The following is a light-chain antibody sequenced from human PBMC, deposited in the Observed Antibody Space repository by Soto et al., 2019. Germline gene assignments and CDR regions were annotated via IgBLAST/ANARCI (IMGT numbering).Light chain of an antibody. CDR2: EGS. Sequence: QSVLTQPASVSGSPGQSITISCTGTRSDVGSYNLFSWYQQHPGKAPKLMIDEGSKRPSGVSNRFSGSKSGNTASVTISGLQAEDEADYYCCSYAGSSTYVVFGGGTKLTVL. CDR3: CSYAGSSTYVV. V-gene: IGLV2-23*01. CDR1: RSDVGSYNL. J-gene: IGLJ2*01.